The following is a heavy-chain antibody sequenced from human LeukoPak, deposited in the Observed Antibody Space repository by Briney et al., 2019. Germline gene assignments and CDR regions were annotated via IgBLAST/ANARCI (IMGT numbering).Heavy chain of an antibody. D-gene: IGHD3-10*01. CDR3: ARDGGYGSGSAL. J-gene: IGHJ4*02. CDR1: GGSISNYY. V-gene: IGHV4-59*01. CDR2: IYYDGNT. Sequence: SETLSLTCTVSGGSISNYYWNWIRQPPGKGVEWIGSIYYDGNTNYNPSLKSRVTISLDTHKNLFSLKLTSVTAADTAVYYCARDGGYGSGSALWGQGTLITVSS.